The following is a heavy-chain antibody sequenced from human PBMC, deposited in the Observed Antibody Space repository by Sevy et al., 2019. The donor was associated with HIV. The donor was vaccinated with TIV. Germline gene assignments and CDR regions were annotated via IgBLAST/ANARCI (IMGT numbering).Heavy chain of an antibody. V-gene: IGHV4-31*03. D-gene: IGHD2-21*02. Sequence: SQTLSLTCTVSGGSISSGGYYWSWIRQHPGKGLEWIGYIYYSGSTYYNPSLKSRVTISVDTSKNQFSLKLSSVTAADTAVYYCAGDGYCGGDCYSNGAFDIWGQGTMVTVSS. J-gene: IGHJ3*02. CDR1: GGSISSGGYY. CDR3: AGDGYCGGDCYSNGAFDI. CDR2: IYYSGST.